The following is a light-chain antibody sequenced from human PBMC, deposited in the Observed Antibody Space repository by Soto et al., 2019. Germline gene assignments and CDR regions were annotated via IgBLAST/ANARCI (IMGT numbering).Light chain of an antibody. J-gene: IGKJ1*01. CDR2: GAS. Sequence: EIVLTQSPGTLSLSPGEGATLSCRASQSVRTKLAWYQQKAGQAPRRLIYGASTRATGIPDRFSGSGSGTEFTLTISSLQSEDFAVYYCQQYNNWPPWTFGQGTKVDIK. CDR3: QQYNNWPPWT. CDR1: QSVRTK. V-gene: IGKV3-15*01.